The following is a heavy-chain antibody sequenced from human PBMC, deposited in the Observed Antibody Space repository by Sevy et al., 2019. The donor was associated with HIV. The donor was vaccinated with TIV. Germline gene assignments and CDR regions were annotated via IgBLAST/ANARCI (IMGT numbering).Heavy chain of an antibody. CDR2: IWYDGSNK. Sequence: GGSLRLSCAASGFTFSSYGMHWVRQAPGKGLEWVAVIWYDGSNKYYADSVKGRFTISRDNSKNTLYLQMNSLRAEDMVVYYCARDRGYCSSTSCRNWFDPWGQGTLVTVSS. CDR3: ARDRGYCSSTSCRNWFDP. D-gene: IGHD2-2*01. V-gene: IGHV3-33*01. J-gene: IGHJ5*02. CDR1: GFTFSSYG.